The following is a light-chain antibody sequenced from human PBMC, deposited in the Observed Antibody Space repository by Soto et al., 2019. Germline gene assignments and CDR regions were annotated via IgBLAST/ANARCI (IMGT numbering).Light chain of an antibody. Sequence: ESVLTQSPGTLSLSPGERATLSCRASQSVSSSFFAWYQLQPGQAPRLLIYGASSTATGIPDRFSGSGSGTDFPLTISRLEPEDFAVYYCQQNDSSPRTFGQGTKVEIK. J-gene: IGKJ1*01. CDR2: GAS. V-gene: IGKV3-20*01. CDR3: QQNDSSPRT. CDR1: QSVSSSF.